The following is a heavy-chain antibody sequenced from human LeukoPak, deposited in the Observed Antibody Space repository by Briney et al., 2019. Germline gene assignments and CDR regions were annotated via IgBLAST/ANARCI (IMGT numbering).Heavy chain of an antibody. CDR3: ARGLRFLEWLSHFDY. D-gene: IGHD3-3*01. V-gene: IGHV1-18*01. J-gene: IGHJ4*02. Sequence: ASVKVSCKASGYTFTSYGISWVRQAPGQGLEWMGWIGAYNGNTNYAQKLQGRVTMTTDTSTSTAYMELRSLRSDDTAVYYCARGLRFLEWLSHFDYWSQGTLVTVSS. CDR1: GYTFTSYG. CDR2: IGAYNGNT.